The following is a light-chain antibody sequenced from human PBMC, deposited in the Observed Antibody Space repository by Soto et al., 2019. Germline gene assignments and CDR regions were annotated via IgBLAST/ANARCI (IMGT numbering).Light chain of an antibody. CDR2: GSS. CDR3: QQYVTSPT. Sequence: EIVLTQSPGTLSVSPGDRATLSCRASQSVNNNYLAWYQQKPGQAPRLLISGSSSRATGIPDRFSGSGSGTDFTLTISRLEPEDFAVYYCQQYVTSPTFGPGTKVDIK. J-gene: IGKJ3*01. V-gene: IGKV3-20*01. CDR1: QSVNNNY.